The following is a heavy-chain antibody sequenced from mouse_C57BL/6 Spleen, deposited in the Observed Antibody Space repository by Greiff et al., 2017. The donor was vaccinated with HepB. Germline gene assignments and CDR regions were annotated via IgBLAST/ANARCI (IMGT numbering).Heavy chain of an antibody. V-gene: IGHV5-16*01. CDR1: GFTFSDYY. CDR3: AREDGSSMDY. J-gene: IGHJ4*01. Sequence: EVQVVESEGGLVQPGSSMKLSCTASGFTFSDYYMAWVRQVPEKGLEWVANINYDGSSTYYLDSLKSRFIISRDNAKNILYLQMSSLKSEDTATYYCAREDGSSMDYWGQGTSVTVSS. CDR2: INYDGSST. D-gene: IGHD1-1*01.